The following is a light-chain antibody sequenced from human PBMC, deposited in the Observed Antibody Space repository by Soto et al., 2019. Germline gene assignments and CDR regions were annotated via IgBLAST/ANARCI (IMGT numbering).Light chain of an antibody. Sequence: DIQMTQSPSTLSASVGDRVTITCRASQNINGWLAWYQQKPGKAPKFLIYDVSILASGVPSRFSGSGSGTEFTLTISSLQPDDFATYYCQQYNSYWWTFGQGTRAEV. CDR1: QNINGW. J-gene: IGKJ1*01. CDR3: QQYNSYWWT. V-gene: IGKV1-5*01. CDR2: DVS.